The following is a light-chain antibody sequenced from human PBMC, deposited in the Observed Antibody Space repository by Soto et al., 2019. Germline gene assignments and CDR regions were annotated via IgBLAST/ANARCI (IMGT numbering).Light chain of an antibody. CDR2: DAS. CDR3: QQYNNYPRT. CDR1: ESIRTW. J-gene: IGKJ1*01. V-gene: IGKV1-5*01. Sequence: DIQMTQSPSTLSASIGARVTITCRASESIRTWLAWYQHKPGKAPKFLIYDASSLESGVPSRFSGSGSGTEFTLTISNLQPDDFATYFCQQYNNYPRTFGQGTKVEIK.